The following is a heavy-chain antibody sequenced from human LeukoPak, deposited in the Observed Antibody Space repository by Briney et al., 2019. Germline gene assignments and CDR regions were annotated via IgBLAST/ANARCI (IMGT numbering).Heavy chain of an antibody. Sequence: SETLSLTCAVYGGSFSGYYWSWIRQPPGKGLEWIGEINHSGSTNYNPSLKSRVTISVDTSKNQFSLKLSSVTAADTAVYYCARDLSSSWYNWFDPWGQGTLVTVSS. J-gene: IGHJ5*02. V-gene: IGHV4-34*01. CDR1: GGSFSGYY. CDR3: ARDLSSSWYNWFDP. CDR2: INHSGST. D-gene: IGHD6-13*01.